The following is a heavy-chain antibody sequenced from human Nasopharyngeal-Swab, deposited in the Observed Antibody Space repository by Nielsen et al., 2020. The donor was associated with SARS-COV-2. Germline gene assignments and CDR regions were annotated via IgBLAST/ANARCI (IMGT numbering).Heavy chain of an antibody. V-gene: IGHV3-30*18. Sequence: GGSPRLSCAASGFTFSSYGMHWVRQAPGKGLEWVAVISYDGSNKYYADSVKGRFTISRDNSKNTLYLQMNSLRAEDTAVYYCAKDSALDYWGQGTLVTVSS. CDR3: AKDSALDY. J-gene: IGHJ4*02. CDR2: ISYDGSNK. D-gene: IGHD3-10*01. CDR1: GFTFSSYG.